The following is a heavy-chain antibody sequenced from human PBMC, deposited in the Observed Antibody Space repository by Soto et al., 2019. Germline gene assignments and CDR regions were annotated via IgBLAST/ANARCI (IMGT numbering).Heavy chain of an antibody. J-gene: IGHJ4*02. D-gene: IGHD3-3*01. CDR2: IYWDDDK. CDR1: GFSLTTSGVG. Sequence: ITLKESGPTVVKPTETLTLTCTFSGFSLTTSGVGVGWVRQSPGKAPEWLALIYWDDDKRYSTSLKSRLTITKDTSKNQVVLTMANVDPADTATYYCAHRVLPTVFGLVTTTAIYFDFWGPRTPVVVSS. CDR3: AHRVLPTVFGLVTTTAIYFDF. V-gene: IGHV2-5*02.